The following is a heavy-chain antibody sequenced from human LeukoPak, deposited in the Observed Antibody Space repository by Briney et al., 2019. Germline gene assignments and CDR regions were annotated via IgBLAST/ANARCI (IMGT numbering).Heavy chain of an antibody. J-gene: IGHJ1*01. Sequence: ASVKVSCKASGYSLTNYGITWVRQAPGQGLEWMGWISAYNGNTKYTQKVQGRVTMTTDTSTSTAYMELRSLISDDTAVYYCATGNTDSSGSLLFFQHWGQGTLVTVSS. CDR1: GYSLTNYG. D-gene: IGHD3-22*01. CDR2: ISAYNGNT. V-gene: IGHV1-18*01. CDR3: ATGNTDSSGSLLFFQH.